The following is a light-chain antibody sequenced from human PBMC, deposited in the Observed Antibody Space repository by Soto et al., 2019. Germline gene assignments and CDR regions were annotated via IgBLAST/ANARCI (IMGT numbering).Light chain of an antibody. V-gene: IGKV3-20*01. CDR2: GAS. CDR3: QQYGSSPET. CDR1: QSVSGSY. J-gene: IGKJ1*01. Sequence: EIVLTQSPSTLSLSPGGRATLSCRASQSVSGSYLAWYQQKPGQAPRLLIYGASSRATGIPDRFSGSGSGTDFTLTISRLEPEDFAVYYCQQYGSSPETFGQGTKLEIK.